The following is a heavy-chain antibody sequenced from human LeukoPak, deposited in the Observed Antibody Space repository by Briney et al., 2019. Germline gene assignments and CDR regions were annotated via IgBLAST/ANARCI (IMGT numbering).Heavy chain of an antibody. J-gene: IGHJ6*02. D-gene: IGHD2/OR15-2a*01. CDR1: GGSISSGGYF. CDR2: IYYSGST. CDR3: ARVPVTFYYGMDV. V-gene: IGHV4-31*03. Sequence: TLSLTCIVSGGSISSGGYFWSWIRQHPGKGLEWIGYIYYSGSTYYNPSLKSRVTISVDTSNNQFSLKLSSVTAADTAVYYCARVPVTFYYGMDVWGQGTTVTVSS.